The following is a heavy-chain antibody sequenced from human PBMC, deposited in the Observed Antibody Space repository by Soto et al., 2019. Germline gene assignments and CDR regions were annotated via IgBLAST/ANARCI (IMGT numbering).Heavy chain of an antibody. D-gene: IGHD1-1*01. Sequence: QVQLVQSGAEVKKPGSSVKVSCKASGGTFNTYAISWVRQAPGQGLEWMGGIIPIFNTPNYAQRFQGRVTITADEPTTTAYMELSSLRSEDTALYDCARDKTGTNYSNGLDGWGQGNTVTLSS. CDR3: ARDKTGTNYSNGLDG. CDR1: GGTFNTYA. CDR2: IIPIFNTP. J-gene: IGHJ6*02. V-gene: IGHV1-69*12.